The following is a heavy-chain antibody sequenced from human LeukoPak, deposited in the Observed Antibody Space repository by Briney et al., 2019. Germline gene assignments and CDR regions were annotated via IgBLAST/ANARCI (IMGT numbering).Heavy chain of an antibody. V-gene: IGHV4-38-2*02. CDR3: ARLAGGP. J-gene: IGHJ5*02. Sequence: PSETLSLTCTVSGYSISSGYYWGWIRQPPGKGLEWIGSIYYSGSTYYNPSLKSRVTISVDTSKNQFSLKLSSVTAADTAVYYCARLAGGPWGQGTLVTVSS. D-gene: IGHD3-16*01. CDR1: GYSISSGYY. CDR2: IYYSGST.